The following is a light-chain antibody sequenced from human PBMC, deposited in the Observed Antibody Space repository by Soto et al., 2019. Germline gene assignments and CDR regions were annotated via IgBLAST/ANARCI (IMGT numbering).Light chain of an antibody. V-gene: IGLV1-40*01. J-gene: IGLJ3*02. CDR2: ENT. CDR1: RSNIGAGYD. CDR3: QSFDNSLSGWV. Sequence: QPVLTQPPSVSGAPGQRVTISCTGSRSNIGAGYDVHWYQHLPGTAPKLLVYENTSRPSGVPDRFSGSRSGTSASLAITGLQAEDEADYYCQSFDNSLSGWVFGGGTKLTVL.